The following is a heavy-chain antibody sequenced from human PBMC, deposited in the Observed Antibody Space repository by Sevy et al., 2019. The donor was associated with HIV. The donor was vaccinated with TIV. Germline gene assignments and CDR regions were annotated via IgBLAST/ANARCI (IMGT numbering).Heavy chain of an antibody. CDR2: IKQDGSEK. CDR3: AREPIMITFGGVIVYFDY. J-gene: IGHJ4*02. V-gene: IGHV3-7*01. D-gene: IGHD3-16*02. Sequence: GGSLRLSCAASGFTFSSYWMSWVRQAPGKGLEWVANIKQDGSEKYYVDSVKGRLTISRDNAKNSLYLQMNSLRAEDTAVYYCAREPIMITFGGVIVYFDYWGQGTLVTVSS. CDR1: GFTFSSYW.